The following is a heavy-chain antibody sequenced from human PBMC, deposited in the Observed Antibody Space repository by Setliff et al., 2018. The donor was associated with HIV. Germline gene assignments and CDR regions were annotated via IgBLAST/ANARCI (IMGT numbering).Heavy chain of an antibody. D-gene: IGHD3-10*01. J-gene: IGHJ4*02. CDR3: ARQAEAYNYGSGTYPLV. CDR1: GGSISSSNW. V-gene: IGHV4-4*02. CDR2: IHHSGST. Sequence: PSETLSLTCAVSGGSISSSNWWSWVRQPPGKGLEWIGEIHHSGSTYYSPSLKSRLTMSVDTSENQFSLKLSSVTAADTAIYYCARQAEAYNYGSGTYPLVWGQGTLVTVSS.